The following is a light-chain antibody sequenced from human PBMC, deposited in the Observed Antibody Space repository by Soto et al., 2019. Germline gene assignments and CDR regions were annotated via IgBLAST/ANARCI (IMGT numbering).Light chain of an antibody. CDR1: QSLSW. Sequence: DIQMTQSPSTLSASVGDRVTITCRASQSLSWLAWYQQKPGKAPKLLINVASSLQSGVPSRFSGSGSGTESTLTIISLQPNDLATYYCLQDNTYPWTFGQGTKVEIK. CDR2: VAS. V-gene: IGKV1-5*03. J-gene: IGKJ1*01. CDR3: LQDNTYPWT.